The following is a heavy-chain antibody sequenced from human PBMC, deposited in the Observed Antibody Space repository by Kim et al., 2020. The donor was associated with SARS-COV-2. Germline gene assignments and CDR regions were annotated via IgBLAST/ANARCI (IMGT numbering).Heavy chain of an antibody. Sequence: GGSLRLSCAASVFTFSSYAMSWVRQAPGKGLEWVSAISGSGGSTYYADSVKGRFTISRDNSKNTLYLQMNSLRAEDTAVYYCAKARRDSSGWYGRGYYYYGMDVWGQGTTVTVSS. J-gene: IGHJ6*02. CDR2: ISGSGGST. CDR3: AKARRDSSGWYGRGYYYYGMDV. V-gene: IGHV3-23*01. D-gene: IGHD6-19*01. CDR1: VFTFSSYA.